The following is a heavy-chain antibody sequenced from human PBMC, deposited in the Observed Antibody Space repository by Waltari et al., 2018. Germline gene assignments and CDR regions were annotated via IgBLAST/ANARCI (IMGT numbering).Heavy chain of an antibody. CDR3: ATYIGASVGTAAFDV. D-gene: IGHD5-12*01. J-gene: IGHJ3*01. Sequence: QLQLQESGPRLVRPSETLSLICRVSGVSITSNRHYWAWIRQSPGQGLEWIGTVSYSETTDMSPSLKGRVSVSRDTSKNQVSLILGSVTAADMAVYYCATYIGASVGTAAFDVWGQGTMVTVSS. CDR1: GVSITSNRHY. CDR2: VSYSETT. V-gene: IGHV4-39*01.